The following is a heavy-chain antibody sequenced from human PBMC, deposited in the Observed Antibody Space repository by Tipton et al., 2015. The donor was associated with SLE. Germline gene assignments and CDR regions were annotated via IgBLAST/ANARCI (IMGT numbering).Heavy chain of an antibody. V-gene: IGHV3-30*04. J-gene: IGHJ4*02. CDR3: ASALSKGIANY. D-gene: IGHD6-13*01. Sequence: SLRLSCAASGFTFSSYAMHWVRQAPGKGLEWVAVISYDRSNKYYADSVKGRFTISRDNSKNTLYLQMNSLRAEDTAVYYCASALSKGIANYWGQGTLVTVSS. CDR2: ISYDRSNK. CDR1: GFTFSSYA.